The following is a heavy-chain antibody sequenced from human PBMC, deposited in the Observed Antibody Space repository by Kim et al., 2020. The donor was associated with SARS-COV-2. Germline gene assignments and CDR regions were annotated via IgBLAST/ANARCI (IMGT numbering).Heavy chain of an antibody. D-gene: IGHD3-3*01. Sequence: SETLSLTCTVSGGSISSYYWSWIRQPPGKGLEWIGYIYYSGSTNYNPSLKSRATISVDTSKNQFSLKLSSVTAADTAVYYCARGSSLTIFGVVGWFDPWGQGTLVTVSS. CDR1: GGSISSYY. CDR2: IYYSGST. J-gene: IGHJ5*02. V-gene: IGHV4-59*01. CDR3: ARGSSLTIFGVVGWFDP.